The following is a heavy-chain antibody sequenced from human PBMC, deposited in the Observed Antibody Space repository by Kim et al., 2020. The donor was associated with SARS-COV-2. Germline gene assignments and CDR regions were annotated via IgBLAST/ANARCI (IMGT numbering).Heavy chain of an antibody. CDR3: VRGYTTSSTFDL. CDR2: ISFGGSDK. CDR1: GFTFSRYA. V-gene: IGHV3-30*04. J-gene: IGHJ4*02. Sequence: GGSLRLSCTSSGFTFSRYAMHWVRQAPGKGLEWVAIISFGGSDKYYADSVKGRFTISRDNSKSTLFLQMNSLKPEDTALYYCVRGYTTSSTFDLWGRGTL. D-gene: IGHD2-2*02.